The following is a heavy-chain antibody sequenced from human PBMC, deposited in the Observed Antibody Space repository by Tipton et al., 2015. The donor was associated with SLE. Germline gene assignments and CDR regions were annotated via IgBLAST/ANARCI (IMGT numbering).Heavy chain of an antibody. Sequence: SLRLFCAASGFTFSSYAMSWVRQAPGKGLEWVSTISASGGATYYADSVQGRFTISRDNSKSTLSLQMNSLRAEDTAVYYCAKTGGFDTWGQGTMVTVSS. V-gene: IGHV3-23*01. CDR1: GFTFSSYA. CDR3: AKTGGFDT. J-gene: IGHJ3*02. D-gene: IGHD2-15*01. CDR2: ISASGGAT.